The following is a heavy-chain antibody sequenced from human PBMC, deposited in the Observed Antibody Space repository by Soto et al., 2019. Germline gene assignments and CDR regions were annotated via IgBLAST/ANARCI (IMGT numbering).Heavy chain of an antibody. CDR1: GFTFSSYS. CDR3: AREDILGVRSFDY. J-gene: IGHJ4*02. V-gene: IGHV3-48*02. CDR2: ISSGSKTI. D-gene: IGHD3-10*01. Sequence: GGSLRLSCAASGFTFSSYSVNWVRQAPGKGLEWVSYISSGSKTIYYADSVKGRFTVSRDNAKNSQYLQMNSLTDEDTAVYYCAREDILGVRSFDYWGRGTLVTVSS.